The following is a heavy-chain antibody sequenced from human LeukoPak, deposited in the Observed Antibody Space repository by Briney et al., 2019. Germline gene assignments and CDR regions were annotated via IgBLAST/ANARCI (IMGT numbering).Heavy chain of an antibody. D-gene: IGHD2-2*01. V-gene: IGHV4-34*01. CDR3: ARGRTGAAALDF. Sequence: SETLSLTCAVYGGSFSGHYWTYIRQPPGKGLEWIGESTLSGSINYNPSLKSRVTISVDTSKSQFSLRLTSVTAADTAVYYCARGRTGAAALDFWGPGMLVTVSS. CDR2: STLSGSI. J-gene: IGHJ4*02. CDR1: GGSFSGHY.